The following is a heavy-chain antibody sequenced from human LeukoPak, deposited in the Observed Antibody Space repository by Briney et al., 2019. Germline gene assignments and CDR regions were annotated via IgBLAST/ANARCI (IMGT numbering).Heavy chain of an antibody. J-gene: IGHJ4*02. D-gene: IGHD3-22*01. CDR3: ARDLLYYYDSSGPIY. CDR2: ISWNSGNI. CDR1: GFSIEDSA. Sequence: GRSLRLSCAMSGFSIEDSAMHWVRQAPGKGLEWVSGISWNSGNIAYADTVKGRFTISRDNSKNTLYLQMNSLRAEDTAVYYCARDLLYYYDSSGPIYWGQGTLVTVSS. V-gene: IGHV3-9*01.